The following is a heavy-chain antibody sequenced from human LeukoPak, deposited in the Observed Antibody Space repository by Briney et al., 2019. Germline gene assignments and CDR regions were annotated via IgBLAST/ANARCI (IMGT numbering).Heavy chain of an antibody. V-gene: IGHV3-30-3*01. CDR1: GFTFCSYA. J-gene: IGHJ4*02. CDR3: ARDRSRRYSSGWYLGY. CDR2: ISYDGSNK. Sequence: GGSLRLSCAASGFTFCSYAMHWVRQAPGKGLEWVAVISYDGSNKYYADSVKGRFTISRDNSKNTLYLQMNSLRAEDTAVYYCARDRSRRYSSGWYLGYWGQGTLVTVSS. D-gene: IGHD6-19*01.